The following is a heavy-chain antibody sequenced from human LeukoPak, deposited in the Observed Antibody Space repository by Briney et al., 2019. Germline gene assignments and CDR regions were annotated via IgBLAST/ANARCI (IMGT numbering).Heavy chain of an antibody. V-gene: IGHV3-11*01. CDR2: ISSSGDTI. CDR1: GFTLSHYY. J-gene: IGHJ4*02. Sequence: GGSLRLSCAASGFTLSHYYMTWIRQAPGKGLEWLSCISSSGDTIYCAGSVKGRFTVSRDNAENSLYLQMNSLRAEDTAMYYCARQGSEIDYWGQGTLVTVSS. CDR3: ARQGSEIDY.